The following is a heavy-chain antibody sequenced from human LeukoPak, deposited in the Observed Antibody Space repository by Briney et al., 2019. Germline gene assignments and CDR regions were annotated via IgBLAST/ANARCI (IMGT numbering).Heavy chain of an antibody. V-gene: IGHV4-30-4*01. Sequence: SETLSLTCTVSGASIRSGDHHWSWLRQSAGKGLEWIGYIYFSGSRSSNPSLRSRLTISVDASKNQFSLKLSSMTVADTAIYYCARGGGGYTLYSFDYWGEGALVTVSS. J-gene: IGHJ4*02. CDR2: IYFSGSR. D-gene: IGHD3-22*01. CDR3: ARGGGGYTLYSFDY. CDR1: GASIRSGDHH.